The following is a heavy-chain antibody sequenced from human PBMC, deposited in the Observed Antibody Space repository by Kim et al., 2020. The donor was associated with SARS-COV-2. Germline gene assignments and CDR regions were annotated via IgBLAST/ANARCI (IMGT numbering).Heavy chain of an antibody. V-gene: IGHV3-23*01. CDR2: ISRSGGSK. CDR3: AKEGDTTSPYYFDY. CDR1: GFTFSSYA. D-gene: IGHD5-18*01. Sequence: GGSLRLSCAASGFTFSSYAMSWVRQAPGKGLEWVSGISRSGGSKYYADSVKGRFTISRDNSKNTMYLQMNSLRAEDTAVYYCAKEGDTTSPYYFDYWGQGTLVTVSS. J-gene: IGHJ4*02.